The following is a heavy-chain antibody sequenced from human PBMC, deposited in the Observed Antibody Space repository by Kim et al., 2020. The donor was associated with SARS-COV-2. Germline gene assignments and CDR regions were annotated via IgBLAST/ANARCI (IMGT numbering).Heavy chain of an antibody. D-gene: IGHD3-22*01. Sequence: AGSLKDRFNKSRDKSKNTLYLQMNSLEAEDTAVYYSARDRSAYDSSGYYWGQGTLVTVSS. V-gene: IGHV3-33*01. CDR3: ARDRSAYDSSGYY. J-gene: IGHJ4*02.